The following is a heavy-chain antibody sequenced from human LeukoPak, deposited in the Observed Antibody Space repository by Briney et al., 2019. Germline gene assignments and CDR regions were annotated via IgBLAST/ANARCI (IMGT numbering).Heavy chain of an antibody. CDR3: ARVKQVDTSIDY. CDR1: GGSISSGSYY. V-gene: IGHV4-39*01. CDR2: IYYTGST. D-gene: IGHD5-18*01. J-gene: IGHJ4*02. Sequence: SETLSLTCTVSGGSISSGSYYWGWIRQPPGKGLEWIGNIYYTGSTYYSPPLKSRVTVSKDTSKNQFSLKLSSVTAADTAVYYCARVKQVDTSIDYWGQGTLVTVPS.